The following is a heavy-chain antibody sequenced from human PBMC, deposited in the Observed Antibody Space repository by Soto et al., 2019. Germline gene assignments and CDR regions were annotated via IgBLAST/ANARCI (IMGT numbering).Heavy chain of an antibody. D-gene: IGHD4-17*01. CDR1: GGSFSGYY. V-gene: IGHV4-34*01. J-gene: IGHJ6*02. CDR2: INHSGST. CDR3: AGGCTVTTAGAWGV. Sequence: PSETLSLTCAVYGGSFSGYYWSWIRQPPGKGLEWIGEINHSGSTNYNPSLKSRVTISVDTSKNQFSLKLSSVTAADTAVYYCAGGCTVTTAGAWGVWGQGTTVTVSS.